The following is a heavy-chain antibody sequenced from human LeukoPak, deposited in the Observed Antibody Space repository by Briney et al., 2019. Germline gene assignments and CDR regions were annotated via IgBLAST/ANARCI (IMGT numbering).Heavy chain of an antibody. V-gene: IGHV1-2*02. J-gene: IGHJ4*02. CDR1: GYTFTCYY. D-gene: IGHD3-10*01. Sequence: ASVKVSCKASGYTFTCYYMHWVRQAPGQGLEWMGWINPNSGGTNYAQKFQGRVTMTRDTSISTAYMELSRLRSDDTAVYYCARVRYYGSGSQLDYWGQGTLVTVSS. CDR2: INPNSGGT. CDR3: ARVRYYGSGSQLDY.